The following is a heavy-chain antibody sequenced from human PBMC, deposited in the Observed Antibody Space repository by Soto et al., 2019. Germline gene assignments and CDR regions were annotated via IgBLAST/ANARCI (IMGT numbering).Heavy chain of an antibody. Sequence: APVKVSCKASGFTFTSSAVQSARQARGQRLEWIGWIVVGSGNTNHAQKFQERVTITRDMSTSTAYMELSSLRSEDTAVYYCAADTSLKQQLVLGAFDIWGQGTMVNVS. V-gene: IGHV1-58*01. J-gene: IGHJ3*02. D-gene: IGHD6-13*01. CDR3: AADTSLKQQLVLGAFDI. CDR2: IVVGSGNT. CDR1: GFTFTSSA.